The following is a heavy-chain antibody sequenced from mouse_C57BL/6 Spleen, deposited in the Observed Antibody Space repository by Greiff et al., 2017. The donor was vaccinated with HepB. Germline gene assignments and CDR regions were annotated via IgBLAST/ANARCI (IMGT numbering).Heavy chain of an antibody. CDR3: ARRNYYDYDGVGFPYAMDY. CDR2: ISSGSSTI. D-gene: IGHD2-4*01. Sequence: DVMLVESGGGLVKPGGSLKLSCAASGFTFSDYGMHWVRQAPEKGLEWVAYISSGSSTIYYADTVKGRFTISRDNAKNTLFLQMTSLRSEDTAMHYCARRNYYDYDGVGFPYAMDYWGQGTSVTVSS. J-gene: IGHJ4*01. CDR1: GFTFSDYG. V-gene: IGHV5-17*01.